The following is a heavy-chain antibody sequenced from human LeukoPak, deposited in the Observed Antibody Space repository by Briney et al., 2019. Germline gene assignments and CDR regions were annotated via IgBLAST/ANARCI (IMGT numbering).Heavy chain of an antibody. CDR1: GYSFTDYW. CDR3: ARGYCSGGSCYSVYPHFDY. CDR2: IYPGDSDT. D-gene: IGHD2-15*01. J-gene: IGHJ4*02. Sequence: GESLKISCKGSGYSFTDYWIGWVRQMPGKGLEWMGIIYPGDSDTRYSPSFQGQVTISADKSISTAYLQWSSLKASDTAMYYCARGYCSGGSCYSVYPHFDYWGQGTLVTVSS. V-gene: IGHV5-51*01.